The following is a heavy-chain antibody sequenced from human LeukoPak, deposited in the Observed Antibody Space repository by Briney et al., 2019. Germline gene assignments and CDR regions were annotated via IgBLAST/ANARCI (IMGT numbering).Heavy chain of an antibody. V-gene: IGHV3-48*01. CDR3: ARDYKYAFDN. CDR1: GFTFSDYS. J-gene: IGHJ4*02. CDR2: IGIDSGNT. Sequence: GGSLRLSCAASGFTFSDYSMNWVRRAPGKGLEWTSYIGIDSGNTNYADSVKGRFTISGDKAKNSLYLQMNSLRVEDTAVYYCARDYKYAFDNWGQGTLVTVSS. D-gene: IGHD5-24*01.